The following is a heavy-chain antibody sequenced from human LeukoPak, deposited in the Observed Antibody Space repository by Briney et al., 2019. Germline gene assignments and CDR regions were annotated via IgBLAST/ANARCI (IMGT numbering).Heavy chain of an antibody. V-gene: IGHV4-39*07. CDR1: GGSISSSSYY. J-gene: IGHJ4*02. CDR3: ARGPRLHYYDSRNFDY. Sequence: SETLSFTCTVSGGSISSSSYYWGWIRQPPGKGLEWIGSIYYSGSTYYNPSLKSRVTISVDTSKNQFSLKLSSVTAADTAVYYCARGPRLHYYDSRNFDYWGQGTLVTVSS. CDR2: IYYSGST. D-gene: IGHD3-22*01.